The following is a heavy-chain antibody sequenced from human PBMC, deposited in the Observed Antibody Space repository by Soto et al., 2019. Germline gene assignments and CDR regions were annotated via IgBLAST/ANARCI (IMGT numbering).Heavy chain of an antibody. J-gene: IGHJ4*02. Sequence: ASVKVSCKVSGSRFSNYVISWVRQAPGHGLEWLGRIIPIFNSTKYAQNFQGRVTITADKSTSTASLELSSLRADDTAVYYCAREGRGKKAGYNGLVSLGYWGQGTLVTVSS. CDR2: IIPIFNST. CDR1: GSRFSNYV. V-gene: IGHV1-69*06. D-gene: IGHD2-2*02. CDR3: AREGRGKKAGYNGLVSLGY.